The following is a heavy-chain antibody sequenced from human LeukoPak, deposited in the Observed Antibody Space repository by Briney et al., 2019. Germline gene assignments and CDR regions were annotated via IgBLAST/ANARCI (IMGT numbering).Heavy chain of an antibody. CDR2: ISSSGSTI. CDR3: ARVLSGGIAGINWFDP. CDR1: GFTFSDYY. V-gene: IGHV3-11*01. Sequence: GGSLRLSCAASGFTFSDYYMSWIRQAPGKGLEWVSYISSSGSTIYYADSVKGRFTISRDNAKNSLYLQMNSLRAEDTAVYYRARVLSGGIAGINWFDPWGQGTLVTVSS. D-gene: IGHD6-13*01. J-gene: IGHJ5*02.